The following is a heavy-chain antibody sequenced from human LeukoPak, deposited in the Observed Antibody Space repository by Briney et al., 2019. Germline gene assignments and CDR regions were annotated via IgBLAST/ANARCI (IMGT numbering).Heavy chain of an antibody. CDR3: AREGGGDSSSWYVLVDAFDI. Sequence: GGSLRLSCAASGFTFSDYYMSWIRQAPGKGLEWVSYISSSGSTIYYADSVKGRFTISRDNAKNSLYLQMNSLRAEDTAVYYCAREGGGDSSSWYVLVDAFDIWGQGTMVTVSS. J-gene: IGHJ3*02. CDR2: ISSSGSTI. V-gene: IGHV3-11*04. CDR1: GFTFSDYY. D-gene: IGHD6-13*01.